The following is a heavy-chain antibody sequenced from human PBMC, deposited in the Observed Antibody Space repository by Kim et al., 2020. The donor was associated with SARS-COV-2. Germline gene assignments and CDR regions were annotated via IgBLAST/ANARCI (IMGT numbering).Heavy chain of an antibody. CDR1: GGTFSSYA. D-gene: IGHD2-21*02. V-gene: IGHV1-69*13. CDR3: ARESGDRVSAYYYYGMDV. CDR2: IIPIFGTA. J-gene: IGHJ6*02. Sequence: SVKVSCKASGGTFSSYAISWVRQAPGQGLEWMGGIIPIFGTANYAQKFQGRVTITADESTSTAYMELSSLRSEDMAVYYCARESGDRVSAYYYYGMDVWGQGTTVTVSS.